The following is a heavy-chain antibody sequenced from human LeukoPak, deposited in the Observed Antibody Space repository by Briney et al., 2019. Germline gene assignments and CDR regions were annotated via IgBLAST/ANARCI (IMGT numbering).Heavy chain of an antibody. V-gene: IGHV3-23*01. CDR1: GFTFSSYA. D-gene: IGHD1-26*01. CDR3: AKAPVARSGTFDY. CDR2: ISGSGGST. Sequence: PGGSLRLSCAASGFTFSSYAMSWVRQAPGKGLEWVSAISGSGGSTYYADSVKGRFTISSDNSKNTLYLQMNSLRAEDTAVYYCAKAPVARSGTFDYWGQGTLVTVSS. J-gene: IGHJ4*02.